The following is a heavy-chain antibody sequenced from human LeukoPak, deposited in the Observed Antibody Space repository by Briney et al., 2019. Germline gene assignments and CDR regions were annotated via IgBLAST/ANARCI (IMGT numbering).Heavy chain of an antibody. CDR3: ARDEGIAARPVDY. J-gene: IGHJ4*02. Sequence: GGSLRLSCAASGFTFSSYSMNWVRQAPGKGLEWVSSISSSSSYIYYADSEKGRFTISRDNAKNSLYLQMNSLRAEDTAVYYCARDEGIAARPVDYWGQGTLVTVSS. CDR1: GFTFSSYS. D-gene: IGHD6-6*01. CDR2: ISSSSSYI. V-gene: IGHV3-21*01.